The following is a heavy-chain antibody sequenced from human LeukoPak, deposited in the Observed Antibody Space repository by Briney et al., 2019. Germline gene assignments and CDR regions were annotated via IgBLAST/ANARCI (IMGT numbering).Heavy chain of an antibody. CDR2: INAGNGNT. D-gene: IGHD3-10*01. J-gene: IGHJ5*02. CDR3: ARDGLLWEGWFDP. V-gene: IGHV1-3*01. CDR1: GYTFTSYG. Sequence: ASVKVSCKASGYTFTSYGISWVRQAPGQRLEWMGWINAGNGNTKYSQKFQGRVTITRDTSASTAYMELSSLRSEDTAVYYCARDGLLWEGWFDPWGQGTLVTVSS.